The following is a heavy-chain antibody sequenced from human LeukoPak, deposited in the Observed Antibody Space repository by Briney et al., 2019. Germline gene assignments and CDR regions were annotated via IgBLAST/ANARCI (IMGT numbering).Heavy chain of an antibody. CDR1: GFTFSSYS. J-gene: IGHJ6*03. CDR3: ARDGGGVIYYYMDV. V-gene: IGHV3-21*01. Sequence: GGSLRLSCAASGFTFSSYSMNWVRQAPGKGLEWVSSITGSSTDIYYADSVKGRFTISRDNTKNSLYLQMNSLRAEGTAVYYCARDGGGVIYYYMDVWGKGTTVTVSS. D-gene: IGHD2-21*01. CDR2: ITGSSTDI.